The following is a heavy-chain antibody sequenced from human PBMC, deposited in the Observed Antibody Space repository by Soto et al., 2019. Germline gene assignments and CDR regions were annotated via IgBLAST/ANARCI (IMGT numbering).Heavy chain of an antibody. CDR3: ARGRPVSGSFYFDY. V-gene: IGHV4-59*01. CDR2: IHHSGGT. CDR1: GGSISNNY. D-gene: IGHD3-3*01. Sequence: SETLSLTCIVSGGSISNNYWNWIRQSPSEGLEWIGCIHHSGGTDQNPSLKSRVTTSIDTSKNQFSLTLTSVTAADTGVYYCARGRPVSGSFYFDYWGQGILVTVSS. J-gene: IGHJ4*02.